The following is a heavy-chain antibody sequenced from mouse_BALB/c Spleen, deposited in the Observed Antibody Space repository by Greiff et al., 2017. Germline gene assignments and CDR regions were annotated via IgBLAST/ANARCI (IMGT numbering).Heavy chain of an antibody. J-gene: IGHJ3*01. Sequence: VQLQQPGAELVKPGASVKLSCKASGYTFTSYWMHWVKLRPGQGLEWIGEINPSNGRTNYNEKFKSKATLTVDKSSSTAYMQLSSLTSEDSAVYYCAKGYYRYDWFAYWGQGTLVTVSA. V-gene: IGHV1S81*02. CDR2: INPSNGRT. D-gene: IGHD2-14*01. CDR3: AKGYYRYDWFAY. CDR1: GYTFTSYW.